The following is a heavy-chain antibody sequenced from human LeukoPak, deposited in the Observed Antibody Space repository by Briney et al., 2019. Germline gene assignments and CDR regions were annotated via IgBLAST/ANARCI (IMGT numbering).Heavy chain of an antibody. Sequence: GGSLRLSCAASGFTFSGSAMHWVRQASGKGLEWVGRVRSKANSYATAYAASVKGRFTISRDDSKNTAYLQMNSLKTEDTAVYYCTSLYCSSTSCSPSYGMDVWGKGTTVTVSS. J-gene: IGHJ6*04. CDR1: GFTFSGSA. V-gene: IGHV3-73*01. D-gene: IGHD2-2*01. CDR3: TSLYCSSTSCSPSYGMDV. CDR2: VRSKANSYAT.